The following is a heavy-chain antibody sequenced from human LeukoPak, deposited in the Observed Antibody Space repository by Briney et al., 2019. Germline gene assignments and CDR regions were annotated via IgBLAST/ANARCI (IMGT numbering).Heavy chain of an antibody. CDR2: INPSGGST. Sequence: ASVKVSCKASGYTFTSYYMHWVRQAPGQGLEWMGIINPSGGSTSYAQKFQGRVTMTRDTSTSTVYMELSSLRSEDTAVYYCARDNGYSYGHAYPADYWGQGTLVTVSS. CDR1: GYTFTSYY. V-gene: IGHV1-46*01. D-gene: IGHD5-18*01. CDR3: ARDNGYSYGHAYPADY. J-gene: IGHJ4*02.